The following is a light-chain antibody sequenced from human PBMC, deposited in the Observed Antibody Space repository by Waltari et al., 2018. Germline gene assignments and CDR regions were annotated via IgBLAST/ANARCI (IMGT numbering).Light chain of an antibody. Sequence: DTQMTQSPSSLSASVGARVTITCQSSQDISHFLNWYQQRPGTPPKLLITDASTLQTGVPSRFSGARSGTQFTFTVNGLQPEDVATYFCQQYDNLPLTFGGGTKVEI. CDR2: DAS. CDR1: QDISHF. V-gene: IGKV1-33*01. CDR3: QQYDNLPLT. J-gene: IGKJ4*01.